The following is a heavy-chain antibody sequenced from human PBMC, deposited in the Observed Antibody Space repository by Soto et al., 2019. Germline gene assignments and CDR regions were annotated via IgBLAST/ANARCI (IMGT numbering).Heavy chain of an antibody. D-gene: IGHD5-18*01. CDR3: ARGEDSYGPLNFDY. V-gene: IGHV1-46*03. CDR1: GYTXSNYG. J-gene: IGHJ4*02. CDR2: INPSGGST. Sequence: ASVKVSCKASGYTXSNYGINWVRQAPGQGLEWMGIINPSGGSTSYAQKFQGRVTMTRDTSTSTVYMELSSLRSEDTAVYYCARGEDSYGPLNFDYWGQGTLVTV.